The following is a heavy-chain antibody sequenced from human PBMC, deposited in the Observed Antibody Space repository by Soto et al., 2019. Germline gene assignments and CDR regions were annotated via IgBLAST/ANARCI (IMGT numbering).Heavy chain of an antibody. CDR3: AHRSRENYAFEI. D-gene: IGHD1-26*01. V-gene: IGHV2-5*02. J-gene: IGHJ3*02. CDR1: GFSLSTSGVG. Sequence: QITLKESGPTLVKPTQTLTLTCTFSGFSLSTSGVGVGWIRQPLGKALEWLALICWDDDKHYRPSLKSRLTIXKXXSKHQVVLTMTNMDPVDTATYHCAHRSRENYAFEIWGQGTMVTVSS. CDR2: ICWDDDK.